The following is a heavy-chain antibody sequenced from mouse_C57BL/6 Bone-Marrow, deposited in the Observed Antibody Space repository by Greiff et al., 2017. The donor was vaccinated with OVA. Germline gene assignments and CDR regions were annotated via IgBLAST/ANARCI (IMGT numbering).Heavy chain of an antibody. CDR3: ARPRWLLRPSYWYFDV. V-gene: IGHV1-85*01. J-gene: IGHJ1*03. CDR2: IYPRDGST. Sequence: QVQLQQSGPELVKPGASVKLSCKASGYTFTSYDINWVKQRPGQGLEWIGWIYPRDGSTKYNEKFKGKATLTVDTSSSTAYMELHSLTSEDSAVYFCARPRWLLRPSYWYFDVWGTGTTVTVSS. D-gene: IGHD2-3*01. CDR1: GYTFTSYD.